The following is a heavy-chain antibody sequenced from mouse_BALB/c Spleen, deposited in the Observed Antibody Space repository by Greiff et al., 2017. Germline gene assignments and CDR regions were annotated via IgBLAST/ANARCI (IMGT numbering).Heavy chain of an antibody. CDR2: IDPETGGT. CDR3: TRGGYGYDGYFDY. CDR1: GYTFTDYE. Sequence: QVQLKQSGAELVRPGASVTLSCKASGYTFTDYEMHWVKQTPVHGLEWIGAIDPETGGTAYNQKFKGKATLTADKSSSTAYMELRSLTSEDSAVYYCTRGGYGYDGYFDYWGQGTTLTVSS. D-gene: IGHD2-2*01. J-gene: IGHJ2*01. V-gene: IGHV1-15*01.